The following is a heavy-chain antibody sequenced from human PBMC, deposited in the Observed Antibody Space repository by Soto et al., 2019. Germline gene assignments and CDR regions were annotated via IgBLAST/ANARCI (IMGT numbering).Heavy chain of an antibody. V-gene: IGHV1-2*02. D-gene: IGHD6-19*01. Sequence: QVNLVQSGAEVKKPGASVKISCKASGYNFNGYYIHWVRQAPGQGLEWMGWMNPKTGGANYAQKFQGKVIMTTDTSISTAYLELRSLTSDDTAVYYCAKVISTIGSKQWLAQTKHQALDYWGQGTLVTVSS. CDR1: GYNFNGYY. J-gene: IGHJ4*02. CDR2: MNPKTGGA. CDR3: AKVISTIGSKQWLAQTKHQALDY.